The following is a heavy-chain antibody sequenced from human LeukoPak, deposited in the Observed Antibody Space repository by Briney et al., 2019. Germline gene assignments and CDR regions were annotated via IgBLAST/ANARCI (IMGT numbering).Heavy chain of an antibody. CDR1: GGSISSYY. CDR3: ARERSSGWGGRVDAFDI. D-gene: IGHD6-19*01. CDR2: IYYSGST. J-gene: IGHJ3*02. V-gene: IGHV4-59*01. Sequence: PSETLSLTCTVSGGSISSYYWNWIRQPPGKGLEWIGYIYYSGSTNYNPSLKSRVTISVDTSKNQFSLKLSSVTAADTAVYYCARERSSGWGGRVDAFDIWGQGTMVTVSS.